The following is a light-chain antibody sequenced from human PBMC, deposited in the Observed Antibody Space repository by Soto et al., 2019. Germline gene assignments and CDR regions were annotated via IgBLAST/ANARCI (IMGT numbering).Light chain of an antibody. CDR3: QTWGTGIVV. V-gene: IGLV4-69*01. J-gene: IGLJ2*01. CDR1: SGHSTYA. Sequence: QPVLTQSPSASASPGASVKLTCTLSSGHSTYAIAWHQQQPEKGPRYLMKVSSDGRHSKGDGIPDRFSGSSSGAERYLTISSLQYEDEADYYCQTWGTGIVVFGGGTKVTVL. CDR2: VSSDGRH.